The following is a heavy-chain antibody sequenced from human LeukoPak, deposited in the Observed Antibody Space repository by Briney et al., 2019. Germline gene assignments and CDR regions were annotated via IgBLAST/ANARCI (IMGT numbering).Heavy chain of an antibody. D-gene: IGHD3-22*01. CDR3: ARMPYYYDSSGYYPIHYYYYYGMDV. J-gene: IGHJ6*02. CDR2: IIPILGIA. CDR1: GGTFSSYA. V-gene: IGHV1-69*04. Sequence: SVKVSCKASGGTFSSYAISWVRQAPGQGLEWMGRIIPILGIANYAQKFQGRVTITADKSTSTAYMELSSLRSEDTAVYYCARMPYYYDSSGYYPIHYYYYYGMDVWGQGTTVTVSS.